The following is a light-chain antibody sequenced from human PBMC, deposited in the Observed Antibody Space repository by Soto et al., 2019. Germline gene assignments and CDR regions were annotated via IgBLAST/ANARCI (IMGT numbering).Light chain of an antibody. Sequence: SVLTQPPSVSAAPGQKVTISCFGSNSNIGRNYVSWYQQLPGTAPKLLIYGNNNRHSGITDRISGSKSGTSATLGITGLQPGDEADYYCATWDNTLSVEVFGGGTKLTVL. V-gene: IGLV1-51*01. CDR2: GNN. J-gene: IGLJ3*02. CDR3: ATWDNTLSVEV. CDR1: NSNIGRNY.